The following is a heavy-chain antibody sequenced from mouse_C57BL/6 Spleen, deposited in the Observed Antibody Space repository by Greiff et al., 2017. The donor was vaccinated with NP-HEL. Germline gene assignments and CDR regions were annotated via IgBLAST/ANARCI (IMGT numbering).Heavy chain of an antibody. V-gene: IGHV1-66*01. Sequence: QVQLQQSGPELVKPGASVKISCKASGYSFTSYYIHWVKQRPGQGLEWIGWIYPGSGNTKYNEKFKGKATLTADTSSSTAYMQLSSLTSEDSAVYYCARAVITTLDYWGQGTTLTVSS. CDR1: GYSFTSYY. J-gene: IGHJ2*01. CDR2: IYPGSGNT. D-gene: IGHD2-4*01. CDR3: ARAVITTLDY.